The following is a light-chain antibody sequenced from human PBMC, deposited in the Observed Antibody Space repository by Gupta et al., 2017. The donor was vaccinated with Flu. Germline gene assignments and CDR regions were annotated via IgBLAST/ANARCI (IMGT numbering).Light chain of an antibody. J-gene: IGKJ5*01. V-gene: IGKV3-11*01. Sequence: VLTQSPATLSFSPGDRATLSCTATQSLSTFLAWYQQRPGQAPRLLIYDVSKRATGVPARFGGSGSGTDFTLTINSLEPEDVAVYYCQQRSAWPLTFGQGTRL. CDR1: QSLSTF. CDR3: QQRSAWPLT. CDR2: DVS.